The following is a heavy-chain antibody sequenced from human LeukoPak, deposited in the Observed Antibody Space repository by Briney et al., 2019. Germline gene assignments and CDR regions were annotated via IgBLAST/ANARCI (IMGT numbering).Heavy chain of an antibody. CDR2: ISSSGSTI. J-gene: IGHJ3*02. D-gene: IGHD2/OR15-2a*01. V-gene: IGHV3-48*03. CDR3: ARDLFLWGAFDI. Sequence: PGGSLRLSCAASKVTFSSHEMNWVRQAPGKGLEWVSYISSSGSTIYYADSVKGRFTISRDNVKKSLYLQMNSLRAEDTAVYYCARDLFLWGAFDIWGQGTMVTVSS. CDR1: KVTFSSHE.